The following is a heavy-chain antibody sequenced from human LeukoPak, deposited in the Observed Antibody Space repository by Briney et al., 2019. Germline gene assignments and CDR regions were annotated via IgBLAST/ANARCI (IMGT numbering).Heavy chain of an antibody. J-gene: IGHJ5*02. CDR2: ISSSGSTI. CDR1: GFTFSRCW. V-gene: IGHV3-48*01. D-gene: IGHD3/OR15-3a*01. CDR3: AREGLGPSFSAWFDP. Sequence: GGSLRLSCAASGFTFSRCWMSWVRQAPGRGLEWVSYISSSGSTIYYADSVKGRFTISRDNFKNTLYLQMNSLRTEDTAVYYCAREGLGPSFSAWFDPWGQGTLVTVSS.